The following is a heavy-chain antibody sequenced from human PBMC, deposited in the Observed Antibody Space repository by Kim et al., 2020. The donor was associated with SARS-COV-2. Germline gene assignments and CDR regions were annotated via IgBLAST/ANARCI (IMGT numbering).Heavy chain of an antibody. CDR3: AKESGSGSYYAWTYYYYGMDV. J-gene: IGHJ6*02. CDR2: ISYDGSNK. V-gene: IGHV3-30*18. D-gene: IGHD3-10*01. CDR1: GFTFSSYG. Sequence: GGSLRLSCAASGFTFSSYGMHWVRQAPGKGLEWVAFISYDGSNKYYADSVKGRFTFSRDNSKNTLYLQMNSLRAEDTAVYYCAKESGSGSYYAWTYYYYGMDVWGQGTPVTVSS.